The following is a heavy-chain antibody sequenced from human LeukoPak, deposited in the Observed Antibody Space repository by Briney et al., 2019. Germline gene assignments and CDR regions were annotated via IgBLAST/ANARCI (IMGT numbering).Heavy chain of an antibody. V-gene: IGHV4-34*01. Sequence: PSETLSLTCAVYGGSFSGYYWSWIRQPPGKGLEWIGEINHSGSTNYNPSLKSRVTISVDKSKNQFSLKLSSVTAADTAVYYCAIRSSSFDYWGHGTLVTVSS. D-gene: IGHD6-13*01. CDR1: GGSFSGYY. J-gene: IGHJ4*01. CDR3: AIRSSSFDY. CDR2: INHSGST.